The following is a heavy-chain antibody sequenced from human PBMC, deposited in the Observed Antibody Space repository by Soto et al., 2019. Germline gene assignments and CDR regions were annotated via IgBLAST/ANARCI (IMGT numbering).Heavy chain of an antibody. J-gene: IGHJ5*02. CDR2: IKEDGSDK. CDR3: GRVSGYCDVVEP. D-gene: IGHD4-17*01. CDR1: GFMFRNYW. Sequence: EVYLVESGGGLVQPGGSLRLSCVASGFMFRNYWMNWVRQAPGKGLQWVANIKEDGSDKSYVDSVKGRFTISRDNAKNLLYLQITSLRVEDTAVYYCGRVSGYCDVVEPWGEGTLVIVSS. V-gene: IGHV3-7*03.